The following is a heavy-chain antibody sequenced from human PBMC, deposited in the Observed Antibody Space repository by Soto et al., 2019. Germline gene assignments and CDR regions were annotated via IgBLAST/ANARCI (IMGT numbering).Heavy chain of an antibody. CDR2: ISAYNGNT. CDR1: GYTFTSYG. V-gene: IGHV1-18*01. Sequence: ASVKVSCKASGYTFTSYGISWVRQAPGQGLEWMGWISAYNGNTNYAQKLQGRVTMTTDTSTSTAYMELRSLRSDDTAVYYCARREAVAGADGAFDIWGPGTMVTVSS. CDR3: ARREAVAGADGAFDI. J-gene: IGHJ3*02. D-gene: IGHD6-19*01.